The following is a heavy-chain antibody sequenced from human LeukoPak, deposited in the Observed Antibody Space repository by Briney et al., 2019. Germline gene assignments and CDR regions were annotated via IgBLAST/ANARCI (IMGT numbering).Heavy chain of an antibody. D-gene: IGHD3-22*01. V-gene: IGHV3-33*01. CDR1: GFTFSSYG. Sequence: PGRSLRLSCAASGFTFSSYGMHWVRLAPGKGLEWVAIIYYDGSDKYYADSVKGRFTISRDNSKDTLYLQMNSLRAEDTAVYYCARQIAYYYDSSGYYTTDYWGQGTLVTVSS. CDR3: ARQIAYYYDSSGYYTTDY. CDR2: IYYDGSDK. J-gene: IGHJ4*02.